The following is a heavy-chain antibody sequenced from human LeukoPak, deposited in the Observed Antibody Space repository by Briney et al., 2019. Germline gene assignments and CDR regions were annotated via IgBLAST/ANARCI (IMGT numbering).Heavy chain of an antibody. CDR1: RFTLRSYG. CDR2: VSGTGLST. D-gene: IGHD5-24*01. CDR3: AKDRGLRNQWLQLTHDY. Sequence: TGGSLRLSCTASRFTLRSYGMSWVRQAPGKGLEWVSFVSGTGLSTYYADSVKGRFAISRDNSKNTLYLQMNSLRAEDTALYYCAKDRGLRNQWLQLTHDYWGQGTLVSVSS. V-gene: IGHV3-23*01. J-gene: IGHJ4*02.